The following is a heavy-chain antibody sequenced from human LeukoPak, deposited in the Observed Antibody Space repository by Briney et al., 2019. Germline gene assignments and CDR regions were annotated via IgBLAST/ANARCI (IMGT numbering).Heavy chain of an antibody. D-gene: IGHD5-12*01. Sequence: GASVKVSCKASGYTFTGYYMHWVRQAPGQGLEWMGWINPNSGGTNYAQKFQGWVTMTRDTSISTAYMELSRLRSDDTAVYYCARGYSGYEYPIDYWGQGTLATVSS. CDR3: ARGYSGYEYPIDY. V-gene: IGHV1-2*04. J-gene: IGHJ4*02. CDR2: INPNSGGT. CDR1: GYTFTGYY.